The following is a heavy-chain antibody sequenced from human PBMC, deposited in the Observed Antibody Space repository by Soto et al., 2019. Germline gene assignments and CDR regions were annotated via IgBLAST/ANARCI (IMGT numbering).Heavy chain of an antibody. V-gene: IGHV3-30*04. J-gene: IGHJ4*02. Sequence: QVQLVESGGGVVQPGNSLRLSCVGSGFTFSSDALHWVRQAPGKGLEWVAVVSSDGNHAYYPDHVKGRFTISRDNSQSTVYLQMKSLKPEDTATYYGARDSAYSTASTHFGHWGQGTLVTVSS. CDR2: VSSDGNHA. D-gene: IGHD2-2*01. CDR3: ARDSAYSTASTHFGH. CDR1: GFTFSSDA.